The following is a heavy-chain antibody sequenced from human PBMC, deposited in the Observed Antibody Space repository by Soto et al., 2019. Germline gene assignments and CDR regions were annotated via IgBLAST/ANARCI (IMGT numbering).Heavy chain of an antibody. Sequence: QVPLVQSGAEVKKPGSSVTVSCKASGGTFSSYAIHWVRQAPGQGLEWMGGIIPMYGPAKYAQRFQGRVTLTADESTTTVYRELTSLTSQDTAVYYCARVTSMVRGVIDNWFDPWGHGTLVTVSS. CDR2: IIPMYGPA. V-gene: IGHV1-69*01. CDR3: ARVTSMVRGVIDNWFDP. J-gene: IGHJ5*02. CDR1: GGTFSSYA. D-gene: IGHD3-10*01.